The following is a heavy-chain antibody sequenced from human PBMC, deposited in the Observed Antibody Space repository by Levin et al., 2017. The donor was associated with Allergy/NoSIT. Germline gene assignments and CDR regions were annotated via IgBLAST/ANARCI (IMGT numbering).Heavy chain of an antibody. Sequence: GGSLRLSCKGSGSSFTSYWISWVRQMPGKGLEWMGRIDPSDSYTNYSPSFQGHVTISADKSISTAYLQWSSLKASDTAMYYCARHVLCTGGVCWNWFDPWGQGTLVTVSS. D-gene: IGHD2-8*02. CDR1: GSSFTSYW. J-gene: IGHJ5*02. V-gene: IGHV5-10-1*01. CDR2: IDPSDSYT. CDR3: ARHVLCTGGVCWNWFDP.